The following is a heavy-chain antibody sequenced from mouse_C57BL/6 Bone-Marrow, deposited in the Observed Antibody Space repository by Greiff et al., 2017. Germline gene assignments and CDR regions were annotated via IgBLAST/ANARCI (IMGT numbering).Heavy chain of an antibody. D-gene: IGHD2-2*01. Sequence: EVKLMESGGGLVQPGGSLSLSCAASGFTFTDYYMSWVRQPPGKALAWLGFIRHKANGYTTEYSASVKGRFTIPRDNSQSILYLQMKALSAEDSATYYCARCPDGYDVPYAMDYWGQGTSVTVSS. CDR3: ARCPDGYDVPYAMDY. CDR2: IRHKANGYTT. V-gene: IGHV7-3*01. J-gene: IGHJ4*01. CDR1: GFTFTDYY.